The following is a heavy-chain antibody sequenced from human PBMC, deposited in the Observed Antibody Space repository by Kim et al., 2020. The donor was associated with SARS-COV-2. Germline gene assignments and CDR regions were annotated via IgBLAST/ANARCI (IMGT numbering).Heavy chain of an antibody. Sequence: TSYADSVKGRFTISRDNAKNTLYLQMNSLGAEDTAVYYCVRGGSGAFDIWGQGTMLTVSS. J-gene: IGHJ3*02. CDR2: T. CDR3: VRGGSGAFDI. V-gene: IGHV3-74*01. D-gene: IGHD2-15*01.